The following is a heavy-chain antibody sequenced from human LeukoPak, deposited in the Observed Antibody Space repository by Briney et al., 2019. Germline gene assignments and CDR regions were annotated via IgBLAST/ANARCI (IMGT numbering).Heavy chain of an antibody. CDR2: ISDGGGGTT. V-gene: IGHV3-23*01. D-gene: IGHD3-22*01. Sequence: GGSLRLSCATSGSPFTTYAMNWVRQAPGKGLEWVATISDGGGGTTYYADSVKGRFTISRDNSKSTLYLQMNDLRTDDTAVYFCAKDPPGGFNRGYRDDFWGQGTLVAVSA. CDR3: AKDPPGGFNRGYRDDF. J-gene: IGHJ4*02. CDR1: GSPFTTYA.